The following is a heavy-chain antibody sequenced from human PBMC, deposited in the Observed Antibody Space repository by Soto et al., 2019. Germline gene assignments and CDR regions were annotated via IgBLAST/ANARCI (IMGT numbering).Heavy chain of an antibody. V-gene: IGHV3-48*01. CDR1: GFSFSNYA. Sequence: EVQLVESGGGLVQPGGSLRLSCAASGFSFSNYAMDWVRQAPGKGLEWVSYISGSSSNIRYADSVKGRFTISRDNAKSSEYLQMNSLRADDAAVYYCARDRSRGSDWARYLDLWGRGTLVTVSS. J-gene: IGHJ2*01. D-gene: IGHD1-26*01. CDR3: ARDRSRGSDWARYLDL. CDR2: ISGSSSNI.